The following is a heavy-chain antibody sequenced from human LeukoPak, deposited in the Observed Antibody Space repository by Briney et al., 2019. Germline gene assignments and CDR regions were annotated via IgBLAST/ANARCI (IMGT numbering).Heavy chain of an antibody. Sequence: GASVKVSCKASGYTFTSYGISWVRQAPGQGLEWMGWISAYNGNTNYAQKLQGRVTMTTDTSTSTAYMELRSLRSDDTAVYYCARVNGRRGYSYGNDYWGQGTLVTVSS. V-gene: IGHV1-18*01. J-gene: IGHJ4*02. CDR1: GYTFTSYG. CDR3: ARVNGRRGYSYGNDY. CDR2: ISAYNGNT. D-gene: IGHD5-18*01.